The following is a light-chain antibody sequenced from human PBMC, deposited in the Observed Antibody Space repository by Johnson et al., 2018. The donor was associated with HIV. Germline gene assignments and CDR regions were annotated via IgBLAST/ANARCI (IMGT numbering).Light chain of an antibody. CDR3: GIWDASLSPLYV. V-gene: IGLV1-51*02. CDR1: ISNIESYF. CDR2: EDN. J-gene: IGLJ1*01. Sequence: QSVLTQPPSVSAAPGQRVNISCSGNISNIESYFVSWYQQLPGAAPTLLIYEDNTRPSGIPDRFSGSKSGATATLGITGLQTGDEADYYYGIWDASLSPLYVFGSGTTITVL.